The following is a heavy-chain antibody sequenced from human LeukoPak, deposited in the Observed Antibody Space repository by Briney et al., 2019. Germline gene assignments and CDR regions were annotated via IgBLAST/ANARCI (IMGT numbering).Heavy chain of an antibody. Sequence: ASVNFPCKACGYTITGYYIHWVRQAPGQGLEWMGWINPNSGDTNYAQKFQGRVTMTRDTSINTAFMELSRLRSDDTAVYYCARDRHWNQGNFDYWGQIVLVSVSS. CDR2: INPNSGDT. V-gene: IGHV1-2*02. D-gene: IGHD1-1*01. CDR1: GYTITGYY. J-gene: IGHJ4*02. CDR3: ARDRHWNQGNFDY.